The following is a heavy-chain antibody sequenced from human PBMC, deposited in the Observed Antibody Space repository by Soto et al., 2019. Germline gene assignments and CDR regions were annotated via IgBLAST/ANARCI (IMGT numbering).Heavy chain of an antibody. V-gene: IGHV4-30-4*08. CDR3: ASRGGYCSSTSCSTGHYYGMDV. CDR2: IYYSGST. J-gene: IGHJ6*02. D-gene: IGHD2-2*01. Sequence: SSETLSLTCTVSGGSISSGGYYWTWIRQHPGKGLEWIGYIYYSGSTYYNPSLKSRVTISVDTSKNQFSLKLSSVTAADTAVYYCASRGGYCSSTSCSTGHYYGMDVWGQGTTVTVSS. CDR1: GGSISSGGYY.